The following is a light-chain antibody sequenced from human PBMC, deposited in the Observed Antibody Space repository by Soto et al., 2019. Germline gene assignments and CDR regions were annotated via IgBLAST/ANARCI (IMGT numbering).Light chain of an antibody. CDR1: SSNIGGNS. V-gene: IGLV1-51*01. J-gene: IGLJ1*01. CDR2: DDN. CDR3: GSWDSSLSAYV. Sequence: QSVMTQPPSVSAAPGQKVTISCSGSSSNIGGNSVSWYQQLPGTAPKLLMYDDNKRPSGIPDRFSGSKSGTSATLGITGFQTGDEADDYCGSWDSSLSAYVFGTGTKLTVL.